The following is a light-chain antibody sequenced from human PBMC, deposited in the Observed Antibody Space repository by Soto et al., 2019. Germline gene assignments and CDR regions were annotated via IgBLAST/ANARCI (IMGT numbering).Light chain of an antibody. Sequence: ENVLTQSPGTLSLSPGERATLSCRASQNVDSSYLAWYQQKPGQAPRLLIYGTSSRATGIPDRVSGSGSGTDFTLTIKRLEPEDFAVYYCQHYSNSIYTFGQGTKVQIK. J-gene: IGKJ2*01. CDR2: GTS. CDR1: QNVDSSY. V-gene: IGKV3-20*01. CDR3: QHYSNSIYT.